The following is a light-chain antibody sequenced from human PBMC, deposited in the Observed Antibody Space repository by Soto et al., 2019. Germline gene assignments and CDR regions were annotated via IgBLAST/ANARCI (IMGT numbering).Light chain of an antibody. V-gene: IGKV3-20*01. CDR2: GAS. CDR3: QQYGSSPRT. CDR1: QSVSSSY. J-gene: IGKJ1*01. Sequence: EIVLTQSPGTLSLSPGERATLSCRASQSVSSSYLAWYQQKPGQAPRLLIYGASSRATGIPDRFSGSGSGTEFTLTISRLEPEDFAVYYGQQYGSSPRTFGQWTQVEIK.